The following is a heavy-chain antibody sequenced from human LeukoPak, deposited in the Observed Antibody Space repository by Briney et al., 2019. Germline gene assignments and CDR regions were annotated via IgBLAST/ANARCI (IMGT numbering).Heavy chain of an antibody. J-gene: IGHJ4*02. D-gene: IGHD3-22*01. CDR3: ARMFAAYYYDSSGREFDY. Sequence: SVKVSCKASGGTFSSYAISWVRQAPGQGLEWMGRIIPILGTANYAQKFQGRVTITADKSTSTAYMELSSLRSEDTAVYYCARMFAAYYYDSSGREFDYWGQGTLVTVSS. CDR2: IIPILGTA. V-gene: IGHV1-69*04. CDR1: GGTFSSYA.